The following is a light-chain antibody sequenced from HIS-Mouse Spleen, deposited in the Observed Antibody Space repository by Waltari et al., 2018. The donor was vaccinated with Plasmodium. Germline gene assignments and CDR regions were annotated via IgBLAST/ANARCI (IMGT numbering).Light chain of an antibody. V-gene: IGKV3-15*01. CDR3: QQYNNWSFT. J-gene: IGKJ3*01. Sequence: EIVMTQSPATLSVSPGERATLSCRASQSVSSNLAWYQQKPGRAPRLRTSGASTRATGIPARFSGSGSGTEFTLTISSLQSEDFAVYYCQQYNNWSFTVGPGTKVDIK. CDR2: GAS. CDR1: QSVSSN.